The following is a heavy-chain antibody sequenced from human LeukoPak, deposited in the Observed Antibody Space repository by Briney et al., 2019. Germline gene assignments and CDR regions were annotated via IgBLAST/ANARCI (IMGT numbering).Heavy chain of an antibody. CDR1: GFTFSSYG. Sequence: GGSLRLSCAASGFTFSSYGMHWVRQAPGKGLEWVAFVRYDGSNKYYADYVKGRFTISRDNSKNTLYLQMNSLRAEDTAVYYCASVSTITLAGTTDPDWGQGTLVTVSS. CDR2: VRYDGSNK. V-gene: IGHV3-30*02. J-gene: IGHJ4*02. D-gene: IGHD6-19*01. CDR3: ASVSTITLAGTTDPD.